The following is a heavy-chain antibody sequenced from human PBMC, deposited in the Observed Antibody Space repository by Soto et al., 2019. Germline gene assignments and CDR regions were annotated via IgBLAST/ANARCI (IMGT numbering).Heavy chain of an antibody. D-gene: IGHD2-2*01. Sequence: QVQLVQSGAEVKKPGSSVKVSCKAPGGTFSSYAISWVRQSPGQGLEWMGGIIPIFGTANYAQKFQGRVTITADESTSTAYMELSSLRSEDTAVYYCASGEGYCSSTSCSTNYYYYGMDVWGQGTTVTVSS. CDR1: GGTFSSYA. J-gene: IGHJ6*02. CDR2: IIPIFGTA. V-gene: IGHV1-69*01. CDR3: ASGEGYCSSTSCSTNYYYYGMDV.